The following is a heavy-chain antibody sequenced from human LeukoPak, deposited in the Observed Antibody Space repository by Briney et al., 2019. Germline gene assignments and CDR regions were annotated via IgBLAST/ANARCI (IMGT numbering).Heavy chain of an antibody. V-gene: IGHV3-30*18. CDR1: GFTFSNYA. J-gene: IGHJ6*02. CDR2: ISYDGTNK. CDR3: AKESTTYYYYGMHV. Sequence: PGGSLRLSCAASGFTFSNYAMHWVRQAPGKGLGWVAVISYDGTNKYYPDSVKGRFTISRDNSYNTLYLQMDSLTAEDTAVYYCAKESTTYYYYGMHVWGQGTTVTVSS. D-gene: IGHD2/OR15-2a*01.